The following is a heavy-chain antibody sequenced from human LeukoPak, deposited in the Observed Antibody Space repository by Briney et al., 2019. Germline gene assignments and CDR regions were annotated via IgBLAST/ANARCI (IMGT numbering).Heavy chain of an antibody. CDR2: ISAYNGNT. V-gene: IGHV1-18*01. D-gene: IGHD2-2*01. CDR1: GYTFTSYG. CDR3: ARDTPEVVPAAMAYYYYYYGMDV. Sequence: ASVKVSCKASGYTFTSYGISWVRQAPGQGLEWMGWISAYNGNTNYAQKLQGRVTMTTDTSTSTAYMELRSLRSDDTAVYYCARDTPEVVPAAMAYYYYYYGMDVWGQGTTVTVSS. J-gene: IGHJ6*02.